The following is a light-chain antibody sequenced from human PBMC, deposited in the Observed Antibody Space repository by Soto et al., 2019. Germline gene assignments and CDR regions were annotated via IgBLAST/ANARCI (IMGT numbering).Light chain of an antibody. V-gene: IGLV2-23*01. J-gene: IGLJ3*02. CDR2: EGS. CDR1: SSDVGTYHY. CDR3: CSYAGSLSGGWV. Sequence: QSALTQPASVSGSPGQSITISCTGTSSDVGTYHYVSWYQQNPGKAPKLMIYEGSKRPSGVSTRFSGSKSGNTASLTISRLQAEDEADYHCCSYAGSLSGGWVFGGGTKLTVL.